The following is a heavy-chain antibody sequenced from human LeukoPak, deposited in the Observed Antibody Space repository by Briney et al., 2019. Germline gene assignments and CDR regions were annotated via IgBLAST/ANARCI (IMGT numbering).Heavy chain of an antibody. CDR2: IIPIFGTA. J-gene: IGHJ4*02. CDR3: AKRGVVIRVILVGFHKEAYHFDS. D-gene: IGHD3-22*01. CDR1: GGTFSSYA. Sequence: GASVKVSCKASGGTFSSYAISWVRQAPGQGLEWMGGIIPIFGTANYAQKFQGRVTITTDESTSTAYMELSSLRSEDTAVYFCAKRGVVIRVILVGFHKEAYHFDSWGQGALVTVSS. V-gene: IGHV1-69*05.